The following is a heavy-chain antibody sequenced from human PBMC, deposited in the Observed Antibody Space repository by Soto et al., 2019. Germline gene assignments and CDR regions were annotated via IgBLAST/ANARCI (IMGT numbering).Heavy chain of an antibody. CDR2: IKYDGSEE. CDR1: GFTFSDYW. J-gene: IGHJ5*02. Sequence: EVQVVESGGGLVQPGGSLRLSCTGSGFTFSDYWMSWARQAPGKGLEWVANIKYDGSEEYYVDSVRGRFTISRDNAMNSLHLPMNSLRADDTAVYYCARFASGKSASTWGQGTLVTVSS. D-gene: IGHD5-12*01. V-gene: IGHV3-7*05. CDR3: ARFASGKSAST.